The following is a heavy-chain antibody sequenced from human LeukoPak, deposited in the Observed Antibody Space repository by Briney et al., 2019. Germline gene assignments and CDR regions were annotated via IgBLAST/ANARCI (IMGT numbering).Heavy chain of an antibody. D-gene: IGHD2-15*01. CDR2: IKHDGSED. J-gene: IGHJ4*02. CDR1: GFTFSNYW. CDR3: ASRDKYCSGGSCYGGY. Sequence: GGSLRLSCAASGFTFSNYWMTWVRQAPGKGLEWVANIKHDGSEDYYMDSVKGRFTISRDNAKSSMWLQMNSLRAEDTAVYYCASRDKYCSGGSCYGGYWGQGTLVTVSS. V-gene: IGHV3-7*01.